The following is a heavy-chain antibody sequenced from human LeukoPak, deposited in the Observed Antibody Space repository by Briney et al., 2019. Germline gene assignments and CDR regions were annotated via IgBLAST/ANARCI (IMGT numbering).Heavy chain of an antibody. CDR3: ARARGADY. J-gene: IGHJ4*02. V-gene: IGHV1-8*01. Sequence: ASVKVSCKASGYTFTSYDINWVRQATGQGLEWMGWMNPNSGNTGYAQKFQGRVTMTRNTSISTAYLELSSLRSENPARCYFARARGADYWGQGTLVTVSS. CDR2: MNPNSGNT. CDR1: GYTFTSYD.